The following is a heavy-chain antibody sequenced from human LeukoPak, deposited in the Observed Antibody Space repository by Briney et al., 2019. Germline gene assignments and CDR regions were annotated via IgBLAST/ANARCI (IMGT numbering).Heavy chain of an antibody. CDR2: IYTSGST. CDR3: ARGSVLLWFGEFYRNNWFDP. J-gene: IGHJ5*02. V-gene: IGHV4-61*02. D-gene: IGHD3-10*01. CDR1: GGSFTSGSYY. Sequence: SETLSLTCTVSGGSFTSGSYYWSWIRQPAGKGLEWIGRIYTSGSTNYNPSLKSRVTISVDTSKNQFSLKLSSVTAADTAVYYCARGSVLLWFGEFYRNNWFDPWGQGTLVTVSS.